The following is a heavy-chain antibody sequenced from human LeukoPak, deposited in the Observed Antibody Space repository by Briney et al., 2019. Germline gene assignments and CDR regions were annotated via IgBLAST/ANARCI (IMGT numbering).Heavy chain of an antibody. J-gene: IGHJ5*02. Sequence: PGGSLRLSCAASGFTFSSYSMNWVRQAPGKGLEWVSSISSSSSYIYYADSVKGRFTISRDNAKNSLYLQMNSLRAEDTAVYYCARSRYCSSTSCYRRDWFDPWGQGTLVTVSS. CDR3: ARSRYCSSTSCYRRDWFDP. CDR2: ISSSSSYI. D-gene: IGHD2-2*02. CDR1: GFTFSSYS. V-gene: IGHV3-21*01.